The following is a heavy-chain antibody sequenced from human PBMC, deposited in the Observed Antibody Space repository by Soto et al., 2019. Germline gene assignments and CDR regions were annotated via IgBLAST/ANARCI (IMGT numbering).Heavy chain of an antibody. Sequence: EEQLVASGGGLVQPGGSLRLSCAASGFTLRSYWMSWVRQAPGKGLEWVATIKTDASEKKYVDSVKGRFTVSRDNAKNSLYLQMHSLRAEDTAVYYCAGDAGYGSGCSVSHYLACWGRGTLVTVSS. CDR2: IKTDASEK. D-gene: IGHD3-10*01. CDR1: GFTLRSYW. CDR3: AGDAGYGSGCSVSHYLAC. V-gene: IGHV3-7*01. J-gene: IGHJ4*01.